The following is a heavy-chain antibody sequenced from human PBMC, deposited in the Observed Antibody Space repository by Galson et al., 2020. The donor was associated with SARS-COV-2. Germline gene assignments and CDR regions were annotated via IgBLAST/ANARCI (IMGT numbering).Heavy chain of an antibody. CDR3: ARSNYDSSGYYPDY. D-gene: IGHD3-22*01. CDR2: INPNSGGT. CDR1: GYTFTGYY. V-gene: IGHV1-2*02. J-gene: IGHJ4*02. Sequence: GESLKISCKASGYTFTGYYMHWVRQAPGQGLEWMGWINPNSGGTNYAQKFQGRVNMTRDTSISTAYMELSRLRSDDTAVYYCARSNYDSSGYYPDYWGQGTLVTVSS.